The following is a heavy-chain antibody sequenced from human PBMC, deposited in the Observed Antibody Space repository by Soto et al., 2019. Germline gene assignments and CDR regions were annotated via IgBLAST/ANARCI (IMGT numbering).Heavy chain of an antibody. CDR3: AKIHSGPPENAFHV. Sequence: GGSLRLSCAASGFTFSSYAMSWVRQGPGKGLEWVTLISGSGGVTDYADSVKGRFTVSRDNSKNTMYLELNSLTAGDTAIYYCAKIHSGPPENAFHVWAQGTVVPVSS. D-gene: IGHD6-19*01. CDR1: GFTFSSYA. J-gene: IGHJ3*01. CDR2: ISGSGGVT. V-gene: IGHV3-23*01.